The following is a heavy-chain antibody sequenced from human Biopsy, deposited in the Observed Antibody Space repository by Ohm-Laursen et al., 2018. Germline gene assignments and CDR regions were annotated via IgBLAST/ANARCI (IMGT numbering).Heavy chain of an antibody. D-gene: IGHD3-9*01. Sequence: SVKVSCKPPGGTFSNYGVNWVRQAPGQGLEWLGGNIPILGTGNYAQKFQDGVTVAADTSTSTATMELRSLRSDDTAVYYCATKLTGYFHHWGQGTLVIVSS. CDR2: NIPILGTG. J-gene: IGHJ1*01. CDR1: GGTFSNYG. CDR3: ATKLTGYFHH. V-gene: IGHV1-69*06.